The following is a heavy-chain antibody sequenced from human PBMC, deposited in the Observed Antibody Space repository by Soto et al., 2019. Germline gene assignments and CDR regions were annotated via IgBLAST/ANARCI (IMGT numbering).Heavy chain of an antibody. CDR3: ARGTPDTYFDY. J-gene: IGHJ4*02. V-gene: IGHV1-69*13. CDR2: IIPIFGTA. CDR1: VGTFSSYA. D-gene: IGHD2-2*01. Sequence: GASVKVSCKASVGTFSSYAISWVRQAPGQGLEWMGGIIPIFGTANYAQKFQGRVTITADESTSTAYMELSSLRSEDTAVYYCARGTPDTYFDYWGQGTLVTVSS.